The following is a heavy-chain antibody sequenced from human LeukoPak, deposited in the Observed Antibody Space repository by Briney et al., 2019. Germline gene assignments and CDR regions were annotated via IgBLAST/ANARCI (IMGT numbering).Heavy chain of an antibody. CDR3: ARSYDSSGYSVGFDY. J-gene: IGHJ4*02. D-gene: IGHD3-22*01. Sequence: SETLSLTCSVSGASLSSYYWSWIRRPPGKELEWIGYIYTSGTTDYNPSLNSRVTMSVDTSKNQFSLKLSSVTAADTAVYYCARSYDSSGYSVGFDYWGQGTLVTVSS. CDR1: GASLSSYY. CDR2: IYTSGTT. V-gene: IGHV4-4*09.